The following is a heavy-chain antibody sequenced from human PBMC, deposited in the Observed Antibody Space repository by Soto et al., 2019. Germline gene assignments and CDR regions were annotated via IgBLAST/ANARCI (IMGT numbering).Heavy chain of an antibody. Sequence: AGTLSLTCVASGFSFSGYSMHWIRQAPGKGLEWVSCIMCSSNYIYNTHSVKGRFTISRDNTKSSLNLQNNSLRAEDTAVYYCARGGGPTGGGAFSNWFDTWGQGTLVTVSS. CDR1: GFSFSGYS. J-gene: IGHJ5*02. D-gene: IGHD2-8*02. CDR2: IMCSSNYI. CDR3: ARGGGPTGGGAFSNWFDT. V-gene: IGHV3-21*01.